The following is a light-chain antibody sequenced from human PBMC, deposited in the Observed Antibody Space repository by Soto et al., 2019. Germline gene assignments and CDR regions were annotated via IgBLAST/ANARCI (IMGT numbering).Light chain of an antibody. V-gene: IGKV3-15*01. Sequence: ETVMTQSPATLSVSAGERATLSCRASQSVTANLAWYQHKPGQPPRLLIFGATTRASGIPVRFSGSGSGTEFTLTISSLQSEDFAVYYCQQYNNWPETFGQGTKVDI. CDR3: QQYNNWPET. CDR2: GAT. J-gene: IGKJ1*01. CDR1: QSVTAN.